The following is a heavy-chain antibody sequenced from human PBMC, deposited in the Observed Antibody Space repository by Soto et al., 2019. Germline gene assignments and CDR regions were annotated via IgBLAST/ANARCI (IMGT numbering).Heavy chain of an antibody. Sequence: QVTLKESGPVLVKPTETLTLTCTVSGFSLSNARMGVSWIRQPPGKALEWLAHIFSNDEKSYSTSLKSRLTISKDTSKSQVVLTMTIMDPVDTATYYCARITRELLNYGMDVWGQGTTVTVSS. D-gene: IGHD1-26*01. CDR3: ARITRELLNYGMDV. CDR2: IFSNDEK. J-gene: IGHJ6*02. V-gene: IGHV2-26*01. CDR1: GFSLSNARMG.